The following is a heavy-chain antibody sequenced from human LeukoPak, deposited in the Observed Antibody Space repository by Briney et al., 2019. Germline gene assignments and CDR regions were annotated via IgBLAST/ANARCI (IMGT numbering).Heavy chain of an antibody. CDR1: GFTFSSYG. CDR2: IRYDGSNK. CDR3: ASIRFLEWSYFDY. V-gene: IGHV3-30*02. Sequence: GGPLRLSCAASGFTFSSYGMHWVRQAPGKGLEWVAFIRYDGSNKYYADSVKGRFTISRDNSKNTLYLQMNSLRAEDTAVYYCASIRFLEWSYFDYWGQGTLVTVSS. J-gene: IGHJ4*02. D-gene: IGHD3-3*01.